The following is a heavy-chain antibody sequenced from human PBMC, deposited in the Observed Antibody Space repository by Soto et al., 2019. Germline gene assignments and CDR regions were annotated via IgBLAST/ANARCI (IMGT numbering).Heavy chain of an antibody. D-gene: IGHD6-13*01. V-gene: IGHV4-59*08. Sequence: PSETLSLTCTVSGGSISSYYWSWIRQPPGKGLEWIGYIYYSGSTNYNPSLKSRVTISVDTSKNQFSLKLSSVTAADTAVYYCARLGSSCKRTVDYWGQGTLVTVSS. CDR3: ARLGSSCKRTVDY. CDR1: GGSISSYY. J-gene: IGHJ4*02. CDR2: IYYSGST.